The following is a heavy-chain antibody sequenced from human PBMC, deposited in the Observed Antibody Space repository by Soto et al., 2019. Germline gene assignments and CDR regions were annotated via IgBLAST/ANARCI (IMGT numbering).Heavy chain of an antibody. Sequence: GASVKVSCKASGYTFTSYGISWVRQAPGQGLEWMGWISAYNGNTNYAQKLQGRVTMTTDTSTSTAYMELRSLRSDDTAVYYCARESRGYYYDYYGMDVWGQGTTVTVSS. V-gene: IGHV1-18*01. D-gene: IGHD5-18*01. CDR3: ARESRGYYYDYYGMDV. CDR2: ISAYNGNT. J-gene: IGHJ6*02. CDR1: GYTFTSYG.